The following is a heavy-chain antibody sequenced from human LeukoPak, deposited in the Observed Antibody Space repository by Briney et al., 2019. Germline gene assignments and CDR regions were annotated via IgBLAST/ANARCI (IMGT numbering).Heavy chain of an antibody. D-gene: IGHD6-13*01. Sequence: GGSLRLSRAASGFTLSSNYMSWVRQAPGKGLEWVSVIYSGGTTNYADSVKGRFTISRDNSKNTLFLQMNSLRAEDTAVYYCARGGYSSSWYHFDYWGQGTLVTVSS. CDR1: GFTLSSNY. CDR2: IYSGGTT. J-gene: IGHJ4*02. V-gene: IGHV3-53*01. CDR3: ARGGYSSSWYHFDY.